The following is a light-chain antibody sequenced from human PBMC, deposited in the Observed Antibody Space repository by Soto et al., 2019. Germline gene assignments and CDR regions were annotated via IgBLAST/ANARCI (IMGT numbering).Light chain of an antibody. Sequence: QSVLTQPASVSGSPGQSITISCTGTSSDVGGYNYVSWYQQHPGNAPKVMIYDVSNRPSGVSNRFSGSKSGNTASLTISGIQVEDEADYYCSSYTGSSTRVVFGGGTKLTVL. J-gene: IGLJ2*01. CDR3: SSYTGSSTRVV. CDR1: SSDVGGYNY. V-gene: IGLV2-14*03. CDR2: DVS.